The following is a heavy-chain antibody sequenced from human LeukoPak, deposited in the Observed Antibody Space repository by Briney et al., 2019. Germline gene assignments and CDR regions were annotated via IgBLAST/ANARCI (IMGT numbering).Heavy chain of an antibody. Sequence: GGSLRLSCAASGFTFSDYYMSWIRQAPGKGLEWDSYISSSGSTIYYADSVKGRFTISRDNAKNSLYLQMNSLRAEDTAVYYCASVSYGSGTPIDYWGQGTLVTVSS. V-gene: IGHV3-11*04. D-gene: IGHD3-10*01. CDR1: GFTFSDYY. CDR3: ASVSYGSGTPIDY. J-gene: IGHJ4*02. CDR2: ISSSGSTI.